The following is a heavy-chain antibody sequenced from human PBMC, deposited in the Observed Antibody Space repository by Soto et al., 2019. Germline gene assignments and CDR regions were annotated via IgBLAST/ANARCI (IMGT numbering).Heavy chain of an antibody. J-gene: IGHJ4*02. CDR1: GFSLTTSGVG. V-gene: IGHV2-5*02. CDR3: AHRVLRTVFGLVTTTAIYFDF. Sequence: QITLNESGPTVVRPTETLTLTCRFSGFSLTTSGVGVGWIRQSPGKAPEWLALIYWDDDKRYSASLKISLTITKDTSKNQVVLTVSDLDTTDTATYYCAHRVLRTVFGLVTTTAIYFDFWGQGTPVAVSS. D-gene: IGHD3-3*01. CDR2: IYWDDDK.